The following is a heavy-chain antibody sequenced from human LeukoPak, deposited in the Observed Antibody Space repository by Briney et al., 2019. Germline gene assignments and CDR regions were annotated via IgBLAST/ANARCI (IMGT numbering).Heavy chain of an antibody. D-gene: IGHD3-16*02. J-gene: IGHJ6*02. CDR2: INRDGSST. V-gene: IGHV3-74*01. CDR3: ASAEVIQYGMDV. Sequence: GGSLRLSCAASGFTFSSYWMHWVRQAPGKGLVWVSRINRDGSSTSYADSVKGRFTISRDNAKNTLYLQMSSLRAEDAAVYYCASAEVIQYGMDVWGQGTTVTVSS. CDR1: GFTFSSYW.